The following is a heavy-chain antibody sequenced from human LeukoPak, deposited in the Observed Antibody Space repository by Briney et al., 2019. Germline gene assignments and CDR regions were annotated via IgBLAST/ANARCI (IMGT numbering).Heavy chain of an antibody. CDR1: GGSFSGYY. D-gene: IGHD4-23*01. CDR2: INHSGST. Sequence: SETLSLTCAVYGGSFSGYYWSWIRQPPGKGLEWIGEINHSGSTNYNSSLKSRVTISVDTSKNQFSLKLSSVTAADTAVYYCGGGNSVSAYDYWGQGTLVTVSS. J-gene: IGHJ4*02. V-gene: IGHV4-34*01. CDR3: GGGNSVSAYDY.